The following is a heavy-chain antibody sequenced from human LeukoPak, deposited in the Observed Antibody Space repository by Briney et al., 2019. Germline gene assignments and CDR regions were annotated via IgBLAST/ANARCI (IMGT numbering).Heavy chain of an antibody. V-gene: IGHV1-2*02. J-gene: IGHJ3*02. CDR2: INPNSGGT. Sequence: ASVTVSCTASGYTFTGYYMHWVRQAPGQGLEWMGWINPNSGGTNYAQRFQGRVTMTRDTSISTAYMELSRLRSDDTAVYYCARVKTAIFGVETGAFDIWGQGTMVTVSS. CDR3: ARVKTAIFGVETGAFDI. CDR1: GYTFTGYY. D-gene: IGHD3-3*01.